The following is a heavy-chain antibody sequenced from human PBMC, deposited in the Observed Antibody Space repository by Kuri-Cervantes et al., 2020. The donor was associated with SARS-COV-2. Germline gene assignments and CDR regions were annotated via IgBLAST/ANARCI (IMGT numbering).Heavy chain of an antibody. CDR1: GGSFSGYY. Sequence: SETLSLTCAVYGGSFSGYYWSWIRQPPGKGLEWIGAINHSGSTNYNPSLKSRVTISVDTSKNQFSLKLSYVTATDTAVYYCARGDSGFWGPFYYSGVDVWGQGTMVTVSS. CDR3: ARGDSGFWGPFYYSGVDV. J-gene: IGHJ6*02. V-gene: IGHV4-34*01. CDR2: INHSGST. D-gene: IGHD3-16*01.